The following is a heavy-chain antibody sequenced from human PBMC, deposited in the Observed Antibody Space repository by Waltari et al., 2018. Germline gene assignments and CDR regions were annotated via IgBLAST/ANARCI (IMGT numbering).Heavy chain of an antibody. CDR1: GYSISSGYY. D-gene: IGHD1-26*01. V-gene: IGHV4-38-2*01. J-gene: IGHJ4*02. CDR2: IYHSGNT. Sequence: QVQLQESGPGLVKPSETLSLTCAVSGYSISSGYYWGWIRQPPGKGLDWIGTIYHSGNTYSNPSLKSRVTISVDTSENQFSLKLTSVTAADTAVYYCARKYSGSLDPFDYLGPGNPGHRLL. CDR3: ARKYSGSLDPFDY.